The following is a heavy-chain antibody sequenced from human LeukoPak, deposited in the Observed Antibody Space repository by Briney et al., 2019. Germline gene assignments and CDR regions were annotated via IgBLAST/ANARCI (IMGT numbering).Heavy chain of an antibody. CDR3: VAFYYSAFFDY. J-gene: IGHJ4*01. V-gene: IGHV3-48*04. CDR1: GFTFSSYS. D-gene: IGHD4/OR15-4a*01. Sequence: GGSLRLSCAASGFTFSSYSMNWVRQAPGKGLEWVSYISSSSNTIYYADSVKGRFTISRDNAKNSLYLQMNSLRAEDTAVYYCVAFYYSAFFDYWGLGTLVTVSS. CDR2: ISSSSNTI.